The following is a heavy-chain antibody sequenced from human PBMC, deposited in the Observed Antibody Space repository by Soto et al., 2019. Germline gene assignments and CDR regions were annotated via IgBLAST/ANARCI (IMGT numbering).Heavy chain of an antibody. D-gene: IGHD3-10*01. V-gene: IGHV4-59*08. Sequence: PSETLSLTCIVSGGSISSHYWSWFRQPPGKGLECIGYTYYSGSTKYNPSLKSRVTMLVDMSKNQFSLKLSSVTAANTAVYYCARQGTELAYMPVGVKGTTVTVSS. CDR2: TYYSGST. CDR3: ARQGTELAYMPV. CDR1: GGSISSHY. J-gene: IGHJ6*03.